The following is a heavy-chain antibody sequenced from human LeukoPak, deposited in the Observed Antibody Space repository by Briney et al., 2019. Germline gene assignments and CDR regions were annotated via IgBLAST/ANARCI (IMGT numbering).Heavy chain of an antibody. V-gene: IGHV3-7*04. J-gene: IGHJ6*02. D-gene: IGHD4-23*01. Sequence: GGSLRLSCAASGLRLSNYLITWVRQAPGNRLHWVANINQDGSDKYYVDCVMGRFTISKDNAKNSVYLQMNSLRPEDTAIYYCAWYGVTHGLDVWGQGTTVTVSS. CDR3: AWYGVTHGLDV. CDR2: INQDGSDK. CDR1: GLRLSNYL.